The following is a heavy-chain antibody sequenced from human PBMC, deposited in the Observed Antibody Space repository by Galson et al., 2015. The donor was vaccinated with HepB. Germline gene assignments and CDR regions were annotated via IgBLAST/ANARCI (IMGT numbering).Heavy chain of an antibody. J-gene: IGHJ5*02. CDR2: IAANAAGT. CDR1: GFTFGTYV. CDR3: AKGAHNLANYFDT. V-gene: IGHV3-23*01. Sequence: SLRLSCAASGFTFGTYVMTWVRQAPGKGLEWVAAIAANAAGTYYADSVQGRFTISRDNFENTLYLHMNSLRGENTAIYYCAKGAHNLANYFDTWGQAVLVTVPS. D-gene: IGHD1-14*01.